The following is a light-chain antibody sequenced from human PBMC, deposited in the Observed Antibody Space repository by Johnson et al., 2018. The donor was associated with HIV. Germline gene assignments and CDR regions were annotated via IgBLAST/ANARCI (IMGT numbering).Light chain of an antibody. CDR1: SSNIGNNY. V-gene: IGLV1-51*02. J-gene: IGLJ1*01. Sequence: QAVLTQPPSVSAAPGQKVTISCSGSSSNIGNNYVSWYQQLPGTAPKLLIYENNKRPSGIPDRFSGSKSGTSATLGITGLQTGDAADYYCGTWDSSLSAGWVFGTGTKVTVL. CDR2: ENN. CDR3: GTWDSSLSAGWV.